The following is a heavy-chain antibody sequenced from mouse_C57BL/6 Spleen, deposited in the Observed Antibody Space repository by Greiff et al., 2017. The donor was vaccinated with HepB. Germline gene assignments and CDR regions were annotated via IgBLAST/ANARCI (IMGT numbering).Heavy chain of an antibody. Sequence: EVNLVESGGGLVQSGRSLRLSCATSGFTFSDFYMEWVRQAPGKGLEWIAASRNKANDYTTEYSASVKGRFIVSRDTSQSILYLQMNALRAEDTAVYYCARDDLMDYWGQGTSVTVSS. CDR1: GFTFSDFY. CDR2: SRNKANDYTT. V-gene: IGHV7-1*01. J-gene: IGHJ4*01. CDR3: ARDDLMDY.